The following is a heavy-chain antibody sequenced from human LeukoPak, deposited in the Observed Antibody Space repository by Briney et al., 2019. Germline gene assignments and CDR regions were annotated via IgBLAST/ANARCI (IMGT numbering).Heavy chain of an antibody. J-gene: IGHJ5*02. CDR3: AKGHGSGSVIKNNWFDP. D-gene: IGHD3-10*01. Sequence: GGSLRLSCAASGFTFDDYAMHWVRQAPGKGLEWVSGISWNSGSIGYADSVKGRFTISRDNAKNSLYLQMNSLRAEDTALYYRAKGHGSGSVIKNNWFDPWGQGTLVTVSS. CDR1: GFTFDDYA. V-gene: IGHV3-9*01. CDR2: ISWNSGSI.